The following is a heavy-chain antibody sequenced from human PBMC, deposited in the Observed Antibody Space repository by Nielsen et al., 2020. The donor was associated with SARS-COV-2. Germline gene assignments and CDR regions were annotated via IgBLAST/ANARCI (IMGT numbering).Heavy chain of an antibody. Sequence: SETLSLTCTVSGGSISSGGYYWSWIRQHPGKGLEWIGYIYYSGSTYYNPSLKSRVTISVDTSKNQFSLKLSSVTAADTAVYYCARTAIAVAGWGFDYWGQGTLVTVSS. J-gene: IGHJ4*02. CDR1: GGSISSGGYY. D-gene: IGHD6-19*01. V-gene: IGHV4-31*03. CDR3: ARTAIAVAGWGFDY. CDR2: IYYSGST.